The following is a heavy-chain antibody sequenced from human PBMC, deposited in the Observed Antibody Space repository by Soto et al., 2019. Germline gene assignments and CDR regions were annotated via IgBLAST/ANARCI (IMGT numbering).Heavy chain of an antibody. D-gene: IGHD6-13*01. V-gene: IGHV3-23*01. CDR1: VFTFSRYA. CDR2: ISGSGVST. Sequence: GGSLRLSCAASVFTFSRYAMSWVRQAAGKGLEWVSAISGSGVSTYYADSVKGRFAISRDNSKNTLYLQMNSLRAEDTAVYYCAKDFGPRQQLVIGRNFQHWGQGTLVTVSS. J-gene: IGHJ1*01. CDR3: AKDFGPRQQLVIGRNFQH.